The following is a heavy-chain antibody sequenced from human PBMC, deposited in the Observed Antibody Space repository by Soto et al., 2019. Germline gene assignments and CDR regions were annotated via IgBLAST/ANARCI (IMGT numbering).Heavy chain of an antibody. CDR1: GGSISSGGYY. J-gene: IGHJ4*02. V-gene: IGHV4-31*03. D-gene: IGHD2-15*01. CDR3: ARGRPRRYCSGGSCSRFDY. Sequence: PSETLSLTCTVSGGSISSGGYYWSWIRQHPGKGLEWIGYIYYSGSTYYNPSLKSRVTISVDTSKNQFSLKLSSVTAADTAVYYCARGRPRRYCSGGSCSRFDYWGQGTLVTVSS. CDR2: IYYSGST.